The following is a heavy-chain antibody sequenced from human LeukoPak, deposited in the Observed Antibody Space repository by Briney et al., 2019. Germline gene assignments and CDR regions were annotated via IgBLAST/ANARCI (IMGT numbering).Heavy chain of an antibody. D-gene: IGHD5-18*01. CDR2: IYYSGST. V-gene: IGHV4-59*01. J-gene: IGHJ6*02. CDR3: ARDSSSSYGSGYYYHYGMDV. Sequence: PSETLSLTCTVSGGSISSYYWSWIRQPPGKGLEWIGYIYYSGSTNYDPSLKSRVTISVDTSKNQFSLKLSSVTAADTAVYYCARDSSSSYGSGYYYHYGMDVWGQGTTVTVSS. CDR1: GGSISSYY.